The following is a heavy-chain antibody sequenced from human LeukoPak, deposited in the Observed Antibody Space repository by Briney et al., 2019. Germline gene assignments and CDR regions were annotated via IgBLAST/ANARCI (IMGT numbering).Heavy chain of an antibody. J-gene: IGHJ5*02. Sequence: SETLSLTCAVSGGSFSGYYWSWIRQPPGKGLEWIGEINHSGSTNYNPSLKSRVTISVDTPKNRFSQKLSSVTAADTAVYYCARRPYGAKAGWFDPWGQGTLVTVSS. D-gene: IGHD4-17*01. V-gene: IGHV4-34*01. CDR1: GGSFSGYY. CDR3: ARRPYGAKAGWFDP. CDR2: INHSGST.